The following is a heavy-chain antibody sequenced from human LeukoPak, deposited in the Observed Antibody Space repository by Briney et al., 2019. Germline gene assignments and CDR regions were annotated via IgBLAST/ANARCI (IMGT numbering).Heavy chain of an antibody. J-gene: IGHJ6*02. CDR1: GFTFSGYA. D-gene: IGHD3-3*01. V-gene: IGHV3-30-3*01. Sequence: GRSLRLSCAASGFTFSGYAMHWVRQAPGKGLEWVALISYDGTNKYYADSVKGRFTISRDNSKNTLYLQVNSLRAEDTAVYYCAKVLLEWLPTYYYYGMDVWGQGTTVTVSS. CDR3: AKVLLEWLPTYYYYGMDV. CDR2: ISYDGTNK.